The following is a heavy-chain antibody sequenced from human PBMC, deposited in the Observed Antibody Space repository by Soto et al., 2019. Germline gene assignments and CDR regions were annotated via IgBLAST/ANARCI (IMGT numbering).Heavy chain of an antibody. Sequence: GGSLRLSCAASGFTFSNYDMHWVRQAPGKGLEWVAVMSYEGSKIYYRDSVKGRFSISRDNSKNTVYLHVNTLRDEDTAVYYCARGGAMGVDYWGQGTLVTVSS. CDR3: ARGGAMGVDY. CDR1: GFTFSNYD. CDR2: MSYEGSKI. J-gene: IGHJ4*02. D-gene: IGHD1-26*01. V-gene: IGHV3-30*03.